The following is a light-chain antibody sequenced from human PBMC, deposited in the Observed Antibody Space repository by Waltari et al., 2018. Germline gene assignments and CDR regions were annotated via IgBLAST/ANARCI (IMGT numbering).Light chain of an antibody. V-gene: IGKV3-11*01. CDR2: DAS. J-gene: IGKJ5*01. CDR1: QSVSTS. CDR3: QQRSTGPPIT. Sequence: DIVLTQSPATLSLSPGERATLSCRASQSVSTSLSWYQQKPGQAPRLLIYDASNRAAGIPARFTGSGSGTDFTLTISSLEPEDFGVYYCQQRSTGPPITFGKGTRLEIK.